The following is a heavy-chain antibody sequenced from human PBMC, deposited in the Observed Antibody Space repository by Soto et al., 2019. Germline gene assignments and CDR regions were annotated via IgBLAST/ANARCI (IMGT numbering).Heavy chain of an antibody. D-gene: IGHD6-13*01. CDR2: IYYSGST. CDR1: GGSISSGGYY. J-gene: IGHJ6*03. Sequence: SETLSLTCTVSGGSISSGGYYWSWIRQHPGKGLEWIGYIYYSGSTYYNPSLKSRVTISVDTSKNQFSLKLSSVTAADTAVYYCARVASSSWYGPQLYYYYYMDVWGKGTTVTVSS. CDR3: ARVASSSWYGPQLYYYYYMDV. V-gene: IGHV4-31*03.